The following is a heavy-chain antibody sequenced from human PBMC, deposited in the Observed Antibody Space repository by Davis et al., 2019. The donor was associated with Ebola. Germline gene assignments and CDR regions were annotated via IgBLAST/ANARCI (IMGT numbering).Heavy chain of an antibody. J-gene: IGHJ6*02. Sequence: MPSETLSLTCAVYGGSFSGYYWSWVRQPPGKWLEWIGEINHSGSTHYNPSLKSRVTISEDTSKNRFSLKLTSVTAADTAVYYCARGPYCSGGTCYRGMDVWGQGTTVTVSS. CDR1: GGSFSGYY. CDR3: ARGPYCSGGTCYRGMDV. CDR2: INHSGST. V-gene: IGHV4-34*01. D-gene: IGHD2-15*01.